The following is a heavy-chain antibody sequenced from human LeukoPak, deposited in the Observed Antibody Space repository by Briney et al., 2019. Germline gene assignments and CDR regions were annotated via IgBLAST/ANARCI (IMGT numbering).Heavy chain of an antibody. D-gene: IGHD3-10*01. V-gene: IGHV3-48*01. CDR1: KFTFSDYG. CDR3: AKKSRGSGSYYGDY. CDR2: ISSSSSTI. Sequence: GGSLRLSCAASKFTFSDYGMNWVRQAPGKGLEWVSYISSSSSTIYYGDSVKGRFTISRDNAENSLYLQMNGLRAEDTAVYYCAKKSRGSGSYYGDYWGQGILVTVSS. J-gene: IGHJ4*02.